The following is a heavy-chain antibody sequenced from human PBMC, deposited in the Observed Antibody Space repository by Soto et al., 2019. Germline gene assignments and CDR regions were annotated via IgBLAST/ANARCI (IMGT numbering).Heavy chain of an antibody. CDR1: NDSISNFY. D-gene: IGHD6-13*01. V-gene: IGHV4-4*07. CDR2: IHGSGSA. CDR3: ARSSHKERWFDP. Sequence: SETLSLTCTVSNDSISNFYWNWIRQSAGKGLEWIGRIHGSGSATYNPSLRSRVTMSVDTSKNQFSLKVNSVTGADTAVYYCARSSHKERWFDPRGQATLVTVSS. J-gene: IGHJ5*02.